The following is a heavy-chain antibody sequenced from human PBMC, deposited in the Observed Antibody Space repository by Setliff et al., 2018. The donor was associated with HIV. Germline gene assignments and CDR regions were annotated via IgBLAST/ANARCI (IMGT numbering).Heavy chain of an antibody. J-gene: IGHJ4*02. V-gene: IGHV4-61*09. Sequence: SETLSLTCTLSGDSINSATYYWTWIRQPAGKGLDWVGHHNTKWGTNYNPSLKSRASISVDKSKNRFSLQLTQMAAADTGVYYCARSGCHGRSCYSGSVIVYWGQGTLVTVSS. CDR1: GDSINSATYY. CDR3: ARSGCHGRSCYSGSVIVY. D-gene: IGHD3-22*01. CDR2: HNTKWGT.